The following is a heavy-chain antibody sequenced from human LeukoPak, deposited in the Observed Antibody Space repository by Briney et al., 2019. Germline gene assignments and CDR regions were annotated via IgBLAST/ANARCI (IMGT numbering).Heavy chain of an antibody. Sequence: ASVKVSCKASGYTFTSYGISWVRQAPGQGLEWMGWISAYNGNTNYAQKLQGRVTMTTDTSTSTAYMELRSLRSDDTAVYYCARAEGYYSSGWYYHYYYYMDVWGKGTTVTVSS. CDR3: ARAEGYYSSGWYYHYYYYMDV. V-gene: IGHV1-18*01. CDR2: ISAYNGNT. D-gene: IGHD6-19*01. CDR1: GYTFTSYG. J-gene: IGHJ6*03.